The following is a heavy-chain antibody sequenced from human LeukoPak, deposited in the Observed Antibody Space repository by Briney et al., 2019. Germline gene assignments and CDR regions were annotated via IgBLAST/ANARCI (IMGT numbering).Heavy chain of an antibody. CDR2: INSNGDEI. CDR3: ANWIGSSSRDY. D-gene: IGHD6-6*01. J-gene: IGHJ4*02. V-gene: IGHV3-23*01. CDR1: GFTFSTYA. Sequence: GGSLRLSCAASGFTFSTYAMTWFRQAPGKGLDWVSGINSNGDEIYYADSVRGRFTISRDNSNNALYLQMDSLRAEDTAVYYCANWIGSSSRDYWGQGTLVTVSS.